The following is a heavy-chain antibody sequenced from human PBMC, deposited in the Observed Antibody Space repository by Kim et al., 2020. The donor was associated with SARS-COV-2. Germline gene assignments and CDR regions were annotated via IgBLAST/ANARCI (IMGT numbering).Heavy chain of an antibody. CDR1: GGTFSSYA. J-gene: IGHJ6*03. V-gene: IGHV1-69*04. CDR2: IIPIFGIA. D-gene: IGHD2-15*01. Sequence: SVKVSCKASGGTFSSYAISWVRQAPGQGLEWMGRIIPIFGIANYAQKFQGRVTITADKSTSTAYMELSSLRSEDTAVYYCARGYCSGGSCSYYMDVWGKGTTVTVTS. CDR3: ARGYCSGGSCSYYMDV.